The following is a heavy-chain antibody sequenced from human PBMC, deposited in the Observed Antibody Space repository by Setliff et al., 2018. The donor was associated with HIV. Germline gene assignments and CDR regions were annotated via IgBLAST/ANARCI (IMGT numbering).Heavy chain of an antibody. CDR2: IYYSGMT. D-gene: IGHD3-10*01. CDR3: ARHSGVASPNWFDP. CDR1: GGSISSYY. J-gene: IGHJ5*02. V-gene: IGHV4-59*08. Sequence: SSETLSLTCSVSGGSISSYYWSWIRQPPGKGLEWIGDIYYSGMTNYNPSLQSRVTISVDTSKNQFSLKLSSVTAADTAVYYCARHSGVASPNWFDPWGQGTLVTVSS.